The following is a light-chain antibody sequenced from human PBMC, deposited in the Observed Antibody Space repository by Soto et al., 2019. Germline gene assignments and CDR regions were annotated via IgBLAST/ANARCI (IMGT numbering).Light chain of an antibody. CDR3: QQYDNSPLT. CDR2: XAS. V-gene: IGKV3-20*01. J-gene: IGKJ4*01. CDR1: QSFSSIY. Sequence: EIVLTQSPGTLSLSPGERVTLSCRSXQSFSSIYLAWYQQKPGQAPRLLIYXASNRATGIPDRFSGGGSGTVFALTISRLELEDFAVYYCQQYDNSPLTFGGGTKVDIK.